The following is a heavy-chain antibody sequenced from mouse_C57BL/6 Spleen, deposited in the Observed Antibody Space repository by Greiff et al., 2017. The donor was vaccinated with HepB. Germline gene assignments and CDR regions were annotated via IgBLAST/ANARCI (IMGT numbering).Heavy chain of an antibody. D-gene: IGHD1-1*01. Sequence: EVQLQQSGTVLARPGASVKMSCKTSGYTFTSYWMHWVKQRPGQGLEWIGAIYPGNSDTSYNQKFKGKAKLTAVTSASTAYMELSSLTNEDSAVYYCTRLSLYGSSPFAYWGQGTLVTVSA. CDR1: GYTFTSYW. CDR2: IYPGNSDT. V-gene: IGHV1-5*01. J-gene: IGHJ3*01. CDR3: TRLSLYGSSPFAY.